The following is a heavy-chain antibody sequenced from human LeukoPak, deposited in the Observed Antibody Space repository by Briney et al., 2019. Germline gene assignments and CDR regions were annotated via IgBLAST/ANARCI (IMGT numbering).Heavy chain of an antibody. Sequence: GGSLRLSCAASGFTFSSYWMSWVHQAPGKGLEWVANIKQDGSEKYYVDSVKGRFTISRDNAKNSLYLQMNSLRAEDTAVYYCARWWSGWSGYYGYWGQGTLVTVSS. D-gene: IGHD3-3*01. CDR1: GFTFSSYW. CDR3: ARWWSGWSGYYGY. J-gene: IGHJ4*02. CDR2: IKQDGSEK. V-gene: IGHV3-7*01.